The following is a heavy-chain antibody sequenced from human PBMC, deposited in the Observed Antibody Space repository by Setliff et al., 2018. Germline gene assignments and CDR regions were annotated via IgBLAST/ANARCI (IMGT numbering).Heavy chain of an antibody. V-gene: IGHV1-69*05. CDR2: IIPIFGTT. CDR3: AREGVDTRSSTDYRYYMDV. CDR1: GGTFKNYG. Sequence: SVKVSCKASGGTFKNYGISWVRQAPGQGLEWMGGIIPIFGTTNYAQKFQGRATIITDESTSTAYMELRSLRTEDTAVYYCAREGVDTRSSTDYRYYMDVWGKGTTVTVSS. D-gene: IGHD5-18*01. J-gene: IGHJ6*03.